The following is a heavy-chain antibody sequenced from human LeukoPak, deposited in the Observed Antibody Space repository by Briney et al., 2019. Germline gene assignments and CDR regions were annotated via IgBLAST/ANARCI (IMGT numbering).Heavy chain of an antibody. CDR2: ISGSGGST. Sequence: GGSLRLSCAASGFTFSSYAMSWVRQAPGKGLEWVSAISGSGGSTYYADSVKGRFTISRDNSKNTLYLQMNSLRAEETAVYYCAKDRAYCGGDCYSTNTDYWGQGTLVTVSS. CDR1: GFTFSSYA. V-gene: IGHV3-23*01. CDR3: AKDRAYCGGDCYSTNTDY. J-gene: IGHJ4*02. D-gene: IGHD2-21*02.